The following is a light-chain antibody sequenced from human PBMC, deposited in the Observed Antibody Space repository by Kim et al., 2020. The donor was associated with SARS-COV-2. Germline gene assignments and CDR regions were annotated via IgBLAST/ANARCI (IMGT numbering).Light chain of an antibody. CDR2: GAS. Sequence: DIVLTQSPGTLSLSPGERATLSCRASQIVSSTYIAWYQQKPGQAPRLLIYGASRRATGIPDRFSGSGSGTDFTLTISRLEPEDFAVYYCQQYGTTTMDTFGQGTKLEIK. J-gene: IGKJ2*01. CDR3: QQYGTTTMDT. V-gene: IGKV3-20*01. CDR1: QIVSSTY.